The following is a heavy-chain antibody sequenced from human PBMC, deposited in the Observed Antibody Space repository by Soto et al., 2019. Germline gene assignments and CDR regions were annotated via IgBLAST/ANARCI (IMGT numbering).Heavy chain of an antibody. Sequence: QVQLVQSGAEVQKPGSSVKVSCKASGGTFSSYTISWVRQAPGQGLEWMGRIIPILGIANYAQKFQGRVTITADKSTSTAYMELSSLRSEDTAVYYCARGPSYGGNPRIDYWGQGTLVTVSS. CDR2: IIPILGIA. CDR3: ARGPSYGGNPRIDY. CDR1: GGTFSSYT. V-gene: IGHV1-69*02. J-gene: IGHJ4*02. D-gene: IGHD4-17*01.